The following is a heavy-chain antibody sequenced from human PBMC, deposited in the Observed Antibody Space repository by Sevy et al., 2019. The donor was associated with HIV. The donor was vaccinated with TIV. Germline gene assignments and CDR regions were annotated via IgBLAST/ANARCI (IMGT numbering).Heavy chain of an antibody. V-gene: IGHV3-21*01. J-gene: IGHJ3*02. D-gene: IGHD3-3*01. CDR2: ISSSSSYI. CDR1: GFTFSSYS. CDR3: AREYSYDFWSGPYAFDI. Sequence: GGSLRLSCAASGFTFSSYSMNWVRQAPGKGLEWVSSISSSSSYIYYADSVKGRFNISRDNAKNLLYLQMNSLRAEVTSVYYCAREYSYDFWSGPYAFDIWGQGTMVTVSS.